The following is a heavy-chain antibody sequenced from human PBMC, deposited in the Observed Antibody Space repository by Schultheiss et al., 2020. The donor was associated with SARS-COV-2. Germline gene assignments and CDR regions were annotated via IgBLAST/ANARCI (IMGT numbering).Heavy chain of an antibody. CDR3: AKEVIAEVSDDY. D-gene: IGHD6-13*01. V-gene: IGHV3-23*01. CDR2: ISGSAGST. J-gene: IGHJ4*02. Sequence: GGSLRLSCAASGFSFSSYAMSWVRQAPGKGLEWVSAISGSAGSTYYADSVKGRFTISRDNSKNSLYLQMNSLRAEDTAVYYCAKEVIAEVSDDYWGQGTLVTVSS. CDR1: GFSFSSYA.